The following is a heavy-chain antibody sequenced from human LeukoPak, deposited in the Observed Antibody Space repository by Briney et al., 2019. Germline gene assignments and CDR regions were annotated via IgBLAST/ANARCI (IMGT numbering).Heavy chain of an antibody. CDR1: GGSISSGSYY. D-gene: IGHD3-22*01. CDR3: ARGGYYYDDSGYYYPFDY. V-gene: IGHV4-61*02. J-gene: IGHJ4*02. CDR2: IYTSGKT. Sequence: SETLSLTCTVSGGSISSGSYYWSWIRQPAGKGLEWIGRIYTSGKTNYNPSLKSRVTMSVDTSKNQFSLKLSSVTAADTAVYYCARGGYYYDDSGYYYPFDYWGQGTLVTVSS.